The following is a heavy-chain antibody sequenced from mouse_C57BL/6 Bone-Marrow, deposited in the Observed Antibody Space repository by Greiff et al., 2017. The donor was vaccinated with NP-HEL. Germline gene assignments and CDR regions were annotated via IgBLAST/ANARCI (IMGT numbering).Heavy chain of an antibody. D-gene: IGHD1-1*01. CDR3: ARDDGSREGAMDY. V-gene: IGHV1-39*01. CDR1: GYSFTDYN. Sequence: VQLQQSGPELVKPGASVKISCKASGYSFTDYNMNWVKQSTGKSLEWIGVITPTYGTTSYNQKFKGKATLTVDQSSSTAYMQLNRLTSEDSAVYDWARDDGSREGAMDYWGQGTSVTVSS. CDR2: ITPTYGTT. J-gene: IGHJ4*01.